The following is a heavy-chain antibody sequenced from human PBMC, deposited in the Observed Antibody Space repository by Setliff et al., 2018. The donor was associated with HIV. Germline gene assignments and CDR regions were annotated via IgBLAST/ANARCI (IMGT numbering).Heavy chain of an antibody. J-gene: IGHJ4*02. V-gene: IGHV5-10-1*01. CDR3: ARRIAVAGTTLYYFDY. CDR1: GYSFTSYW. D-gene: IGHD6-19*01. Sequence: GESLKISCKGSGYSFTSYWISWVRQMPGKGLEWMGRIDPSDSYTNYSPSFQGHVTISADKSISTAYLQWSSLKASDTAMYYCARRIAVAGTTLYYFDYWGQGTLVTVSS. CDR2: IDPSDSYT.